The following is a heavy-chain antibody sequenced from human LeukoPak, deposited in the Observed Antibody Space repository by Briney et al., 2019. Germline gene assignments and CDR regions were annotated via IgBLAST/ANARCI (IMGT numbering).Heavy chain of an antibody. Sequence: GGSLRLSCAVSGFTFSNHAMRWVRQAPGKGLEWVSTISGSGDSKYYADSVKGRFTISGDNSKNTLYLQMNSLRAEDTAVYYCARRGPNWGFFDYWGRGTLVTVSS. CDR1: GFTFSNHA. CDR3: ARRGPNWGFFDY. D-gene: IGHD7-27*01. V-gene: IGHV3-23*01. CDR2: ISGSGDSK. J-gene: IGHJ4*02.